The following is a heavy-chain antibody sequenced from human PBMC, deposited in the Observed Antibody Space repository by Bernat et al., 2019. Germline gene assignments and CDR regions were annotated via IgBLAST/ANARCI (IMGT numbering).Heavy chain of an antibody. CDR2: ISYDGSDK. CDR1: GFTFRNYG. J-gene: IGHJ6*02. CDR3: AKELGSGNYAMDV. D-gene: IGHD6-25*01. Sequence: VQLLESGGGVVQPGRSLRLSCAASGFTFRNYGMHWVRQAPGKGLEWVALISYDGSDKYYTDSVKGQFTISRDNSRNTLYLQMSSLRVEDTAVYYCAKELGSGNYAMDVWGQGTTVTVSS. V-gene: IGHV3-30*18.